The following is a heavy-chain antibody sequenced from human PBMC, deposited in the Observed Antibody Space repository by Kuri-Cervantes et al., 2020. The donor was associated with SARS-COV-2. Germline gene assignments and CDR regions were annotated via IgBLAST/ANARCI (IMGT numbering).Heavy chain of an antibody. CDR3: VRDPWMADISGWKRPFDY. CDR2: VSFDGRNT. V-gene: IGHV3-30*04. D-gene: IGHD6-19*01. J-gene: IGHJ4*02. Sequence: GESLKISCAASGFTFSDYAMHWVRQAPGKGLEWVAIVSFDGRNTNYANSVKGRFTISRDNSENTLYLQMTSLRDEDTALYYCVRDPWMADISGWKRPFDYWGQGTLVTVSS. CDR1: GFTFSDYA.